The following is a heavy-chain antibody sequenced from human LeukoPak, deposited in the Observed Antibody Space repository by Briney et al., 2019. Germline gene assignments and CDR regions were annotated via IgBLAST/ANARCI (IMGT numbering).Heavy chain of an antibody. CDR1: GFSVSSNY. CDR2: IYTGSST. Sequence: EGSLRLSCAASGFSVSSNYMGWVRQAPGKGLEWVSLIYTGSSTYYADSVKGRFTISRDNSKSTLYLQMNSLRAEDTAVYYCARERPYSSTWPQHDAFDIWGQGTMVTVSS. V-gene: IGHV3-53*01. CDR3: ARERPYSSTWPQHDAFDI. J-gene: IGHJ3*02. D-gene: IGHD6-13*01.